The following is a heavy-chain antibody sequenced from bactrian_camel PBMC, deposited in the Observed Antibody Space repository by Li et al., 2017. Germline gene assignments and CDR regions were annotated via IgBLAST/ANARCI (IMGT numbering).Heavy chain of an antibody. D-gene: IGHD2*01. CDR3: AADASWCIWPRASAY. V-gene: IGHV3S1*01. CDR1: GFTFSDYW. J-gene: IGHJ4*01. CDR2: ISSGGGTT. Sequence: HVQLVESGGGLVQPGGSLRLSCAASGFTFSDYWMSWVRQAPGKGLEWVSTISSGGGTTKYADSVKGRFTTSRDNARNTLLLHMTDLKPGDSGTDYGAADASWCIWPRASAYWGQGTQVTVS.